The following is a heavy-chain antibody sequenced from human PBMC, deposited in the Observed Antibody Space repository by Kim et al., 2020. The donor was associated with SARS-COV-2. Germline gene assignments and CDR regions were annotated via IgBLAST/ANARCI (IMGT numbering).Heavy chain of an antibody. J-gene: IGHJ4*02. CDR3: AKDSPFDY. Sequence: GGSTYYADSGKGRFTISRDNSKNTLYLQMNSLRAEDTAVYYCAKDSPFDYWGQGTLVTVSS. CDR2: GGST. V-gene: IGHV3-23*01.